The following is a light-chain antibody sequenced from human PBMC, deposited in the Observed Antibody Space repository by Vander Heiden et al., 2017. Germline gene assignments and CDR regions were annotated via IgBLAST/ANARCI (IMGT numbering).Light chain of an antibody. Sequence: IACSGSSSNIWNNYVSWYQQLPGTAPKLLIYDNNKRPSGIPDRFSGSKSGTSATLSITGLQTGDEADYYCGPWDSSLRVFGGGTKLTVL. CDR3: GPWDSSLRV. CDR2: DNN. V-gene: IGLV1-51*01. CDR1: SSNIWNNY. J-gene: IGLJ2*01.